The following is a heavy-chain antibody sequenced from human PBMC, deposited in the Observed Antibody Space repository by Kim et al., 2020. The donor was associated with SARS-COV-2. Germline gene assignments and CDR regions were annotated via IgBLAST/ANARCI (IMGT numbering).Heavy chain of an antibody. CDR3: ARAIARGALYYFDY. J-gene: IGHJ4*02. D-gene: IGHD3-10*01. CDR1: GGSFSGYY. Sequence: SETLSLTCAVYGGSFSGYYWSWIRQPPGKGLEWIGEINHSGSTNYNPSLKSRVTISVDTSKNQFSLKLSSVTAADTAVYYCARAIARGALYYFDYWGQGTLVTVSS. CDR2: INHSGST. V-gene: IGHV4-34*01.